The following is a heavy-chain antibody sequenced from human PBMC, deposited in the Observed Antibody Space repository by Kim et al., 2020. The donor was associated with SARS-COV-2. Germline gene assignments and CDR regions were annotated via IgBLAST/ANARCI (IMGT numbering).Heavy chain of an antibody. Sequence: GGSLRLSCAASGFIFSSYSMNWVRQAPGKGLEWVSFISSSSSYIYYADSMKGRFTISRDNAKNSLYLQMNSLRVEDTAVYYCARTYYGSGSYYFAAPDYWGQGTLVTVSS. CDR2: ISSSSSYI. CDR3: ARTYYGSGSYYFAAPDY. CDR1: GFIFSSYS. V-gene: IGHV3-21*01. J-gene: IGHJ4*02. D-gene: IGHD3-10*01.